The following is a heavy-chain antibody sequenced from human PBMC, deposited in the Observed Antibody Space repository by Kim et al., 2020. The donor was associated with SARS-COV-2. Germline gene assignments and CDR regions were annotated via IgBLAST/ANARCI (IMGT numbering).Heavy chain of an antibody. CDR2: INHSGST. CDR3: ASSRKGYCSGGSCHKGH. CDR1: GGSFSGYY. D-gene: IGHD2-15*01. Sequence: SETLSLTCAVYGGSFSGYYWSWIRQPPGKGLEWIGEINHSGSTNYNPSLKSRVTISVDTSKNQFSLKLSSVTAADTAVYYCASSRKGYCSGGSCHKGHW. V-gene: IGHV4-34*01. J-gene: IGHJ1*01.